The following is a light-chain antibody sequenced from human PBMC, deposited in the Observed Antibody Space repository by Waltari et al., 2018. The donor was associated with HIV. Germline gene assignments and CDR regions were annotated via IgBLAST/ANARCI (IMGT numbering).Light chain of an antibody. Sequence: QSVLTQPPSVSGAPGQRVTISCTGSSSNIGAGYGVHWYQQLPGTAPKLLIYGNTNRPSGIPERFSGSKSDTSASLAITGLQAEDEADYYCQSYDSSLSVVVFGGGTKLNVL. CDR1: SSNIGAGYG. V-gene: IGLV1-40*01. CDR2: GNT. J-gene: IGLJ2*01. CDR3: QSYDSSLSVVV.